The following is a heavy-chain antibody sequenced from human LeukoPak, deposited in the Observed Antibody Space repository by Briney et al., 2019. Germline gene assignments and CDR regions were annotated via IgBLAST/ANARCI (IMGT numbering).Heavy chain of an antibody. CDR1: GFTFSNAW. Sequence: GGSLRLSCAASGFTFSNAWMSWVRQAPGKGLEWVGRIKSKTDGGTTDYAAPVKGRFTISRDDSKNTLYLQVNSLKTEDTAVYYCTTFDSSGYYSPGLPFDIWGQGTMVTVSS. CDR2: IKSKTDGGTT. D-gene: IGHD3-22*01. V-gene: IGHV3-15*01. CDR3: TTFDSSGYYSPGLPFDI. J-gene: IGHJ3*02.